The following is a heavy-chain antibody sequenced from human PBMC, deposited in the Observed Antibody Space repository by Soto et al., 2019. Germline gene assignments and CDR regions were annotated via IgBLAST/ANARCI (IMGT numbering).Heavy chain of an antibody. J-gene: IGHJ4*02. Sequence: EVQLVESGGGLVQPGGSLRLSCAASGFTVSSNYMSWVRQAPGKGLEWVSVIYSGGSTYYADSVKGRFTISRDNSKNTVYLQMNSLRAEDTAVYYCARDFGGRHPSDYWGQGTLVTVSS. V-gene: IGHV3-66*01. CDR1: GFTVSSNY. CDR3: ARDFGGRHPSDY. CDR2: IYSGGST. D-gene: IGHD3-16*01.